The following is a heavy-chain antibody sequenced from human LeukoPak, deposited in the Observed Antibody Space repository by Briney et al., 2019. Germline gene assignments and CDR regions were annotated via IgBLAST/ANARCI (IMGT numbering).Heavy chain of an antibody. D-gene: IGHD6-13*01. J-gene: IGHJ4*02. V-gene: IGHV4-31*03. CDR2: IYYSGST. CDR3: ARGTITAAGAPEFDY. Sequence: SETLSITCTVSGGSISSGGYYWSWIRQHPGKGLEWIGYIYYSGSTYYNPSLKSRVTISVDTSKNQFSLWLSSVTAADTTVYFCARGTITAAGAPEFDYWGQGTLVTVSS. CDR1: GGSISSGGYY.